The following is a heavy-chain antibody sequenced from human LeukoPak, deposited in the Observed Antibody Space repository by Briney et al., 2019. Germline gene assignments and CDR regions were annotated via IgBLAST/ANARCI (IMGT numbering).Heavy chain of an antibody. Sequence: LPGGSLRLSCAASGFTFSSYEMNWVRQAPGKGLEWVAVISYDGSKTYYADSVKGRFTISRDNSKNTLYLQMNSLRAEDTALYYCARTMYITGSSDFDYWGQGTLVNVSS. CDR2: ISYDGSKT. CDR3: ARTMYITGSSDFDY. J-gene: IGHJ4*02. V-gene: IGHV3-30-3*01. CDR1: GFTFSSYE. D-gene: IGHD3-10*01.